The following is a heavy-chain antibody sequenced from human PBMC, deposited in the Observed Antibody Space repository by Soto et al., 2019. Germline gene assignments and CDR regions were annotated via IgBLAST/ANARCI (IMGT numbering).Heavy chain of an antibody. CDR1: GFTVSSNY. Sequence: PGGSLRLSCAASGFTVSSNYISWVRQAPGKGLEWVSVIYSGGSTYYADSVKGRFTISRDNSKNTLYLQMNSLRAEDTAVYYCARGMVALLRAYYYGMDVWGQGTTVTVSS. CDR3: ARGMVALLRAYYYGMDV. CDR2: IYSGGST. D-gene: IGHD2-15*01. J-gene: IGHJ6*02. V-gene: IGHV3-53*01.